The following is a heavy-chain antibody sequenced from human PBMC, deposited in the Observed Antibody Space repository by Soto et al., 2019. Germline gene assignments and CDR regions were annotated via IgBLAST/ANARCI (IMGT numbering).Heavy chain of an antibody. D-gene: IGHD3-3*01. V-gene: IGHV1-69*01. J-gene: IGHJ5*02. CDR3: ARDRGFLEWSHQFGP. Sequence: QVQLVQSGAEVKKPGSSVKVSCKASGGTFSNNFITWVRQAPGQGLEWMGGVIPSSGKTKYAQKFQGRVQITADESTSTAYMQFSSLTSEDTAVYYCARDRGFLEWSHQFGPWGQGTRVTVSS. CDR2: VIPSSGKT. CDR1: GGTFSNNF.